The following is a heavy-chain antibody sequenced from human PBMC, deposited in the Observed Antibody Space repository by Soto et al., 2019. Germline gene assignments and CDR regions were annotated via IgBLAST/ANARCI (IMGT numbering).Heavy chain of an antibody. J-gene: IGHJ6*02. V-gene: IGHV3-30*18. Sequence: PGGSLRLSCAASGFTFSSYGMHWVRQAPGKGLEWVAVISYDGSNKYYADSVKGRFTISRDNSKNMLYLQMNSLRAEDTAVYYCANSGWLQLYGMDVWGQGTTVTVS. CDR1: GFTFSSYG. D-gene: IGHD5-12*01. CDR3: ANSGWLQLYGMDV. CDR2: ISYDGSNK.